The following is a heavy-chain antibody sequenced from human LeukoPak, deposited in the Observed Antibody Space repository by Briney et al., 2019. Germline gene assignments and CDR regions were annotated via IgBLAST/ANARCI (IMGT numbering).Heavy chain of an antibody. CDR1: GYTLTELS. V-gene: IGHV1-24*01. D-gene: IGHD6-6*01. J-gene: IGHJ4*02. CDR2: FDPEDGET. Sequence: GASVKVSCKVSGYTLTELSMHWVRQAPGKGLEWMGGFDPEDGETIYAQKFQGRVTITRNTSISTAYMELSSLRSEDTAVYYCARGSDYSSSSLPIDYWGQGTLVTVSS. CDR3: ARGSDYSSSSLPIDY.